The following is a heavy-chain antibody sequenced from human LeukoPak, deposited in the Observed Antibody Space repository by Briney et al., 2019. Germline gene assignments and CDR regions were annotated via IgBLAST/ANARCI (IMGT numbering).Heavy chain of an antibody. D-gene: IGHD3-22*01. Sequence: SETLSLTCTVSGVSITSSSYFWGWIRQPPGKGLEWIGNIFYSGSTYYYPSLKSRVTISVDTSRNQFSLKLSSVTAADTAVYYCARHAGSYYTYNFDYWGQGTLVTVSS. CDR3: ARHAGSYYTYNFDY. J-gene: IGHJ4*02. CDR2: IFYSGST. CDR1: GVSITSSSYF. V-gene: IGHV4-39*01.